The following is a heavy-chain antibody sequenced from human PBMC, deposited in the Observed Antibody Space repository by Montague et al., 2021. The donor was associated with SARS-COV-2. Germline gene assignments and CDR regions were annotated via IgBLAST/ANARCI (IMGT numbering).Heavy chain of an antibody. Sequence: MYYSGSTYYNPSLKSRVTISIDTSKNQFSLKLSSVTAADTAVYYCARDDIVLQGVTKGMDVGGQGTTGTVSS. CDR2: MYYSGST. CDR3: ARDDIVLQGVTKGMDV. J-gene: IGHJ6*02. V-gene: IGHV4-39*07. D-gene: IGHD2-8*02.